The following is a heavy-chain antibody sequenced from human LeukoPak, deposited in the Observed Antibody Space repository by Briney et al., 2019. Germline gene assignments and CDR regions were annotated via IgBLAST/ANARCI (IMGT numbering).Heavy chain of an antibody. J-gene: IGHJ4*02. CDR2: VSKYERVK. D-gene: IGHD3-22*01. CDR3: ARDLDYYMSDY. V-gene: IGHV3-7*01. CDR1: GFTLSCYW. Sequence: GGSLRLSCAASGFTLSCYWMGWVRQAPGQGLERVASVSKYERVKKYVDSVRGRFAISSDDAKMSLFLQMNSLRAEDTALYYCARDLDYYMSDYWRQGTLVTV.